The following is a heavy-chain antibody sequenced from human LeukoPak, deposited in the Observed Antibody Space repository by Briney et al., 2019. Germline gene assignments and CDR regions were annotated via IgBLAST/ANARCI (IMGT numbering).Heavy chain of an antibody. CDR3: ARAGPNYYDSSGFDY. V-gene: IGHV4-4*08. J-gene: IGHJ4*02. Sequence: PSETLSLTCTVSGGSISSYYWSWIRQPPGKGLEWIGRIYTSGSTNYNPSLKSRVTISVDTSKNQFSLKLSSVTAADTAVYYCARAGPNYYDSSGFDYWGQGTLVTVSS. D-gene: IGHD3-22*01. CDR1: GGSISSYY. CDR2: IYTSGST.